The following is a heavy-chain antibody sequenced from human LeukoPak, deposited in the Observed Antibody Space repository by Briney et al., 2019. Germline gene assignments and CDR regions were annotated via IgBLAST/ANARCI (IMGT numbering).Heavy chain of an antibody. J-gene: IGHJ6*02. CDR1: GGSISSYY. V-gene: IGHV4-59*01. CDR2: IYYSGST. D-gene: IGHD3-22*01. Sequence: SETLSLTCTVSGGSISSYYWSWIRQPPGKGLEWIGYIYYSGSTNYNPSLKSRVTISVDTSKNQFSLKLSSVTVADTAVYYCARTYYYDSSGYYPPHYYYGMDVWGQGTTVTVSS. CDR3: ARTYYYDSSGYYPPHYYYGMDV.